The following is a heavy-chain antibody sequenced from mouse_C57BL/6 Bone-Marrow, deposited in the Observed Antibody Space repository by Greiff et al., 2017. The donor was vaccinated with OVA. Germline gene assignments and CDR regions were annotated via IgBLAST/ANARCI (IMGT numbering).Heavy chain of an antibody. CDR2: IRSKSNNYAT. D-gene: IGHD2-1*01. CDR1: GFSFNTYA. Sequence: EVKLVVSGGGLVQPKGSLKLSCAASGFSFNTYAMNWIRQAPGKGLEWVARIRSKSNNYATYYADSVKERLIISRDDSESMLYLQMNNLKTEDTAMYYCVSLYYGNSTWGQGTLVTVAA. CDR3: VSLYYGNST. V-gene: IGHV10-1*01. J-gene: IGHJ3*01.